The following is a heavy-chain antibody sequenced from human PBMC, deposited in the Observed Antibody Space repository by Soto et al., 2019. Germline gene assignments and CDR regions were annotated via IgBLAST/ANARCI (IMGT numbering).Heavy chain of an antibody. Sequence: SVKVSCKASGGTFRNHVFNWVRQAPGQGLEWMGGIIPIIGTPNYAQKFQGRVTITADASTNTVYLDVSSLRSQDTAVYYCARDLEFRDGNISHLDCWGQGTLVTVSS. D-gene: IGHD2-21*01. J-gene: IGHJ4*02. CDR1: GGTFRNHV. CDR2: IIPIIGTP. V-gene: IGHV1-69*13. CDR3: ARDLEFRDGNISHLDC.